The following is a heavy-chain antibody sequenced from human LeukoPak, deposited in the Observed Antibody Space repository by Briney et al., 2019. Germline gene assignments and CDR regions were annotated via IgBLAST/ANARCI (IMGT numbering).Heavy chain of an antibody. D-gene: IGHD3-10*02. Sequence: GASVKVSCKASGGTFSSYAISWVRQAPGQGLEWMGGIIPIFGTANYAQKFQGRVTITADESTSTAYMEMSSLRAEDTAVYYCASTCSGSYSLYFDYWGQGTLVTVSS. V-gene: IGHV1-69*13. J-gene: IGHJ4*02. CDR1: GGTFSSYA. CDR2: IIPIFGTA. CDR3: ASTCSGSYSLYFDY.